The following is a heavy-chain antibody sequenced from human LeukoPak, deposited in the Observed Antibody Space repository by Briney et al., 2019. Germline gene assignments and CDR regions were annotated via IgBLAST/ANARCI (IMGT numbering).Heavy chain of an antibody. CDR3: ARDPSGVGRYYYYYMDV. J-gene: IGHJ6*03. CDR1: GDSISSYY. Sequence: PSETLSLTCTVSGDSISSYYGSWVRQPPGKGLEWVGYIYYSGSTNYNPSLKSRVTISVDTSKHQFSLKLSSVTAADTAVYYCARDPSGVGRYYYYYMDVWGKGTTVTVSS. V-gene: IGHV4-59*13. D-gene: IGHD3-10*01. CDR2: IYYSGST.